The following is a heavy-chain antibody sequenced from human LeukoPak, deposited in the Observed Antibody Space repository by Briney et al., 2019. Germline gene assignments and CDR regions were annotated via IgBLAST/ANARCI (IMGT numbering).Heavy chain of an antibody. CDR1: GFTFSDYW. V-gene: IGHV3-74*01. CDR3: ATDLDTAMQY. J-gene: IGHJ4*02. Sequence: GGSLRLSCAASGFTFSDYWMHWVRQAPGKGLVWVSRINSDGNSVSYADSVTGRFTISKDHARNTLWLQMNSLRVDDTAVYYCATDLDTAMQYWGQGTLVTVSS. CDR2: INSDGNSV. D-gene: IGHD5-18*01.